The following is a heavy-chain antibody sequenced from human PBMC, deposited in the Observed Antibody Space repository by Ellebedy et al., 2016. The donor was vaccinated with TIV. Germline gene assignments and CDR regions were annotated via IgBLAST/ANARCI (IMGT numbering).Heavy chain of an antibody. CDR1: GFTFRRTW. CDR3: ARDVWGGGWA. D-gene: IGHD4-23*01. J-gene: IGHJ5*02. Sequence: PGGSLRLSCEASGFTFRRTWISWFRLAPGKGLEWVANIKQDGSEKYNVDPGKGRFTISRDNAKNSVDLQLSSLGAEDTAVYYWARDVWGGGWAWGQGTPVTVSS. V-gene: IGHV3-7*01. CDR2: IKQDGSEK.